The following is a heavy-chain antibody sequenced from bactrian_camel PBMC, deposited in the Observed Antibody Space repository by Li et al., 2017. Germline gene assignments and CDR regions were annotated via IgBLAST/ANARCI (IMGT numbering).Heavy chain of an antibody. V-gene: IGHV3S40*01. CDR3: AAGPLAVTADCLSASWLGERY. CDR2: IIGGDDAT. D-gene: IGHD5*01. Sequence: DVQLVESGGGSVQAGGSLRLSCTTYVSIDSRSCMGWFRQAPGKEREGVAIIGGDDATTYADSVKGRFTISQDNAKNTIRLQMNSLKPEDTAVYYCAAGPLAVTADCLSASWLGERYWGQGTQVTVS. J-gene: IGHJ4*01. CDR1: VSIDSRSC.